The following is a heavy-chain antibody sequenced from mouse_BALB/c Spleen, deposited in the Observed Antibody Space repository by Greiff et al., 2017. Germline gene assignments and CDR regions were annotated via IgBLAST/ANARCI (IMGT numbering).Heavy chain of an antibody. D-gene: IGHD2-14*01. CDR2: INPYNDGT. V-gene: IGHV1-14*01. Sequence: EVQLQESGPELVKPGASVKMSCKASGYTFTSYVMHWVKQKPGQGLEWIGYINPYNDGTKYNEKFKGKATLTSDKSSSTAYMELSSLTSEDSAVYYCARGEEVRRRGSDYWGQGTTLTVSS. J-gene: IGHJ2*01. CDR1: GYTFTSYV. CDR3: ARGEEVRRRGSDY.